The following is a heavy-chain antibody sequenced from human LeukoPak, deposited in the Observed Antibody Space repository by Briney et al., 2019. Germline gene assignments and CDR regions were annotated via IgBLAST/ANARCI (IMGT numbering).Heavy chain of an antibody. CDR3: ARDRGKSTYASFDY. Sequence: PSETLSLTCTVSGYSISSGYYWGWIRQPPGKGLEWIGSMYDSGSTYYNPSLKSRVTISVDTSKNQFSLKLSSVTAADTAVYYCARDRGKSTYASFDYWGQGTLVTVSS. D-gene: IGHD5/OR15-5a*01. J-gene: IGHJ4*02. CDR2: MYDSGST. CDR1: GYSISSGYY. V-gene: IGHV4-38-2*02.